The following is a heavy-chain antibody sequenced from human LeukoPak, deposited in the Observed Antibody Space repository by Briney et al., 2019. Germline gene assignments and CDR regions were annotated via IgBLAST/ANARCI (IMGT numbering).Heavy chain of an antibody. CDR2: IIPIFGTA. V-gene: IGHV1-69*06. CDR3: ARGGDDYGGNSGPFDY. Sequence: SVKVSCKASGGTFSSYAISWVRQAPGQGLEWMGGIIPIFGTANYAQKFQGRVTITADKSTSTAYMELSSLRSEDTAVYYCARGGDDYGGNSGPFDYWGQGTLATVSS. CDR1: GGTFSSYA. D-gene: IGHD4-23*01. J-gene: IGHJ4*02.